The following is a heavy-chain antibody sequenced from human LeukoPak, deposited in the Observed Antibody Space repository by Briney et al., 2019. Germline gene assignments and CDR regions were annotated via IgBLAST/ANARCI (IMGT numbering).Heavy chain of an antibody. D-gene: IGHD5-12*01. CDR1: GFTFSNYA. V-gene: IGHV3-23*01. CDR3: AKGVLRGSSRYDLDY. CDR2: ISDSDGST. J-gene: IGHJ4*02. Sequence: GGSLRLSCVASGFTFSNYAMNWVRQAPGKGLEWVSAISDSDGSTYYADSVKGRFTISRDNSKNTLYLKMNSLRAEDTAVYYCAKGVLRGSSRYDLDYWGQGVLVTVSS.